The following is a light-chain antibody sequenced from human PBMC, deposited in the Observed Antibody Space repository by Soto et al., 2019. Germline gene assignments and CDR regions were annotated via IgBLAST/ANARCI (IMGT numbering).Light chain of an antibody. Sequence: QSALTQPASVSGSPGQSITISCTGTSSDVGGYNYVSWYQQHPGKAPKLMIYDVSTRPSGVSDRFSGSKSGNTASLTISGRQAEDEADYYCSSYTSSSTPVVFGTGTKLTVL. V-gene: IGLV2-14*01. CDR2: DVS. CDR3: SSYTSSSTPVV. CDR1: SSDVGGYNY. J-gene: IGLJ1*01.